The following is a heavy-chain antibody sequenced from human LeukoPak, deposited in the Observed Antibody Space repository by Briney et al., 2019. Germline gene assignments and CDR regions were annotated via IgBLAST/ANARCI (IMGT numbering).Heavy chain of an antibody. CDR3: TRENGAFSPFGY. Sequence: SETLSLTCGVSGGSITRTNWWGWVRQPPGQGLEWIGEVSLTGLTNYNPSLSSRVIMALDTSKNHLSLNLTSVTAADTAVYYCTRENGAFSPFGYWGQGTLVTVPS. V-gene: IGHV4-4*02. J-gene: IGHJ4*02. CDR2: VSLTGLT. D-gene: IGHD2-8*01. CDR1: GGSITRTNW.